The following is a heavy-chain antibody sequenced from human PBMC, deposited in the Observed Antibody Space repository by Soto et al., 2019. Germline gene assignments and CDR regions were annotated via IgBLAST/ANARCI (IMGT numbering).Heavy chain of an antibody. J-gene: IGHJ5*02. CDR3: ARSYCSSTSCYRGYNWFDP. CDR2: IIPIFGTA. CDR1: GGTFSSYA. Sequence: ASVKVSCKASGGTFSSYAISWVRQAPGQGLEWMGGIIPIFGTANYAQKFQGRVTITADESTSTAYMELSSLRSEDTAVYYCARSYCSSTSCYRGYNWFDPWGQGTLVTVSS. V-gene: IGHV1-69*13. D-gene: IGHD2-2*02.